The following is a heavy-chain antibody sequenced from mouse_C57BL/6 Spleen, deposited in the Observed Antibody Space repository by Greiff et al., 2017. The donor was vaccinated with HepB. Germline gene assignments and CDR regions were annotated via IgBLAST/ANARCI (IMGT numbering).Heavy chain of an antibody. J-gene: IGHJ2*01. Sequence: VMLVESGAELVRPGASVKLSCKASGYTFTDYYINWVKQRPGQGLEWIARIYPGSGNTYYNEKFKGKATLTAEKSSSTAYMQLSSLTSEDSAVYFCARSDDGYYAYFDYWGQGTTLTVSS. D-gene: IGHD2-3*01. V-gene: IGHV1-76*01. CDR1: GYTFTDYY. CDR2: IYPGSGNT. CDR3: ARSDDGYYAYFDY.